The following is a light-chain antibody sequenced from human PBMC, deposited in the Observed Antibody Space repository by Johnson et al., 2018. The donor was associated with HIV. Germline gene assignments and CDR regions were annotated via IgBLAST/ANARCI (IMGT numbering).Light chain of an antibody. CDR2: DNN. CDR1: SSNIVNIY. Sequence: HSVLTQPPSVSAAPGQKVTISCSASSSNIVNIYISWYQHLPGTAPKLLIYDNNKRPSGIPDRFSGSQSGTSATLGITGLQTGDEADYYCGTWDSSLSAYAFGTGTKVTVL. V-gene: IGLV1-51*01. CDR3: GTWDSSLSAYA. J-gene: IGLJ1*01.